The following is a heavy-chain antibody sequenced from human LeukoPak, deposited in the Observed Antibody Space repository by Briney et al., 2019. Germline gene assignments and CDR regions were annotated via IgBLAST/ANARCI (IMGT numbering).Heavy chain of an antibody. CDR2: ISGSNGNT. CDR3: ARDRDRMVQGVTALFDY. Sequence: SVKVSCKTSGYTFTTYGISWVQQAPGQGLEWMGWISGSNGNTKYAQKVQGRVTMTTDTSTTTAYMEVRSLRSDDTAVYYCARDRDRMVQGVTALFDYWGQGTLVTVSS. V-gene: IGHV1-18*04. CDR1: GYTFTTYG. J-gene: IGHJ4*02. D-gene: IGHD3-10*01.